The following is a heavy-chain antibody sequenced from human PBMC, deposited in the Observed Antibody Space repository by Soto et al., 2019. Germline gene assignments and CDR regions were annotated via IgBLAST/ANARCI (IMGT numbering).Heavy chain of an antibody. J-gene: IGHJ4*02. Sequence: EVRLVESGGGLVQPGGSLRLSCAASGFTISSDWMHWVRQAPGKGLVWLTGIKSDGSDISYADSVKGRFTISRDNTRNMLYLQMNSLRAEDTAIYYCTRGAYYYDSSGWGQGTLVTVSS. CDR2: IKSDGSDI. CDR3: TRGAYYYDSSG. V-gene: IGHV3-74*01. D-gene: IGHD3-22*01. CDR1: GFTISSDW.